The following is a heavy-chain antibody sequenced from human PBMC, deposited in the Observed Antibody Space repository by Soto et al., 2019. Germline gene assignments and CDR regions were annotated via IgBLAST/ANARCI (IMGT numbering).Heavy chain of an antibody. CDR2: IYYSGST. D-gene: IGHD3-9*01. Sequence: TLSLTCTVSGGSISSGGYYWSWIRQHPGKGLEWIGYIYYSGSTYYNPSLKSRVTISVDTSKNQFSLKLSSVTAADTAVYYCARDISYYDILTGSDKGYNLFDPWGQGTLVTVSS. CDR3: ARDISYYDILTGSDKGYNLFDP. V-gene: IGHV4-31*03. CDR1: GGSISSGGYY. J-gene: IGHJ5*02.